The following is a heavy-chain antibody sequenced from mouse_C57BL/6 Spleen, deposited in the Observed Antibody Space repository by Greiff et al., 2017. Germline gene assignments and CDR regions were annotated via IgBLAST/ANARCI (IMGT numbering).Heavy chain of an antibody. V-gene: IGHV3-6*01. CDR1: GYSITSGYY. J-gene: IGHJ1*03. D-gene: IGHD2-3*01. CDR3: ARGAIYDGYYGWYFDV. Sequence: ESGPGLVKPSQSLSLTCSVTGYSITSGYYWNWIRQFPGNKLEWMGYISYDGSNNYNPSLKNRISITRDTSKNQFFLKLNSVTTEDTATYYGARGAIYDGYYGWYFDVWGTGTTATVSS. CDR2: ISYDGSN.